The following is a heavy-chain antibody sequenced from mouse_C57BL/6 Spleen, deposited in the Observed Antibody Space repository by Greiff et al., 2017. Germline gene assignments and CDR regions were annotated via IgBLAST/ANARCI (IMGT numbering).Heavy chain of an antibody. J-gene: IGHJ4*01. CDR1: GYTFTDYY. CDR2: INPNNGGT. CDR3: ARYRSYAMDY. V-gene: IGHV1-26*01. Sequence: EVQLQQSGPELVKPGASVKISCKASGYTFTDYYMNWVKQSHGKSLEWIGDINPNNGGTSYNQKFKGKATLTVDKSSSTAYMELRSLTSEDSAVYYCARYRSYAMDYWGQGTSVTVSS.